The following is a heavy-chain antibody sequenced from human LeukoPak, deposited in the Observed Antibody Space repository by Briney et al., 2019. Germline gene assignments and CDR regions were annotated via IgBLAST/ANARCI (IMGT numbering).Heavy chain of an antibody. CDR2: MNPNSGNT. D-gene: IGHD1-7*01. Sequence: GASVKVSCKASGYTFASYDINWVRQATGQGLEWMGWMNPNSGNTGYAQKFQGRVTPTRNTSISTAYMELSSLRSEDTAVYYCARAPSITGTTPPGYWGQGTLVTVSS. CDR1: GYTFASYD. CDR3: ARAPSITGTTPPGY. V-gene: IGHV1-8*01. J-gene: IGHJ4*02.